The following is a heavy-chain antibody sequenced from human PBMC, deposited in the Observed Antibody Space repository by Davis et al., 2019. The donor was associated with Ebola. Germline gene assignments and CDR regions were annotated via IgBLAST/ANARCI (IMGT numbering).Heavy chain of an antibody. Sequence: ASVTVSCKTSGYIFTGYYMHWVRQAPGQGLEWMGWIDPKSGGGNYAPKFQGRVTMTTDTSIRTAYMDLSSLKSDDTAVFYCARELHGGEFNFWGQGTLVTVSS. CDR3: ARELHGGEFNF. V-gene: IGHV1-2*02. CDR1: GYIFTGYY. J-gene: IGHJ4*02. CDR2: IDPKSGGG. D-gene: IGHD3-16*01.